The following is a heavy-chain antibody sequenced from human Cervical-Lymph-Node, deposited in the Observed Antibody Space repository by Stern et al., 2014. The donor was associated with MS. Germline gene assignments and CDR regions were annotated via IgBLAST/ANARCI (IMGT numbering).Heavy chain of an antibody. CDR3: ASHLRGGNSQFDF. J-gene: IGHJ4*02. V-gene: IGHV4-39*02. D-gene: IGHD4-23*01. CDR1: GGSSRSATYY. Sequence: QVQLQESGPGLVRPSETLSLTCAVSGGSSRSATYYWGWIRQPPGKGLEWIGSVFYSGSTYYSPSLTSRLTGSVDTSKNTFSLKLTSVTAADTAVYYCASHLRGGNSQFDFWGQGILVTVSS. CDR2: VFYSGST.